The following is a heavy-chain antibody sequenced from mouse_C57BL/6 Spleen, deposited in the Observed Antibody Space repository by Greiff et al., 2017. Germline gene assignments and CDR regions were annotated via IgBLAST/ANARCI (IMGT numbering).Heavy chain of an antibody. CDR2: INYDGSST. CDR3: AKKEEDGYWYFDV. Sequence: EVKLMESEGGLVQPGSSMKLSCTASGFTFSDYYMAWVRQVPEKGLEWVANINYDGSSTYYLDSLKSRFIISRDNAKNILYLQMSSLKSEDTATYYCAKKEEDGYWYFDVWGTGTTVTVSS. D-gene: IGHD2-3*01. V-gene: IGHV5-16*01. J-gene: IGHJ1*03. CDR1: GFTFSDYY.